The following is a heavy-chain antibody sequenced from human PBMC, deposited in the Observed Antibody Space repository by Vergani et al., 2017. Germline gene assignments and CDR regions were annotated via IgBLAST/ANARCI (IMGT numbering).Heavy chain of an antibody. CDR1: GFTFSSYD. J-gene: IGHJ4*02. D-gene: IGHD1-14*01. V-gene: IGHV1-8*02. CDR3: ARDIID. CDR2: MNPNSGNT. Sequence: QVQLVESGGGVVQPGRSLRLSCAASGFTFSSYDINWVRQATGQGLEWMGWMNPNSGNTGYAQKFQGRVTMTRNTSISTAYMELSSLRSEDTAVYYCARDIIDWGQGTLVTVSS.